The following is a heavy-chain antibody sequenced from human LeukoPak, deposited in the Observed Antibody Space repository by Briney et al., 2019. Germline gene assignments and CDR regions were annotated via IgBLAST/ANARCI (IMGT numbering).Heavy chain of an antibody. CDR2: IYYSGST. Sequence: SETLSLTCTVSGGSISSYYWSWIRQPPGKGLEWIGYIYYSGSTNYNPSLKSRVTISVDTSKNQFSLKLSSVTAADTAVYYCARVVVVAASGEEVLYPPNAFDVWGPGTIVTVSS. CDR3: ARVVVVAASGEEVLYPPNAFDV. J-gene: IGHJ3*01. D-gene: IGHD2-15*01. V-gene: IGHV4-59*01. CDR1: GGSISSYY.